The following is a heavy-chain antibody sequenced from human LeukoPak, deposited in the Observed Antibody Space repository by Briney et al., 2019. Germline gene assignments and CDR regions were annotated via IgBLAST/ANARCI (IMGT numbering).Heavy chain of an antibody. J-gene: IGHJ5*02. CDR1: GGSISSYY. D-gene: IGHD2-15*01. CDR3: AREVSPVVAAIGEGGNWFDP. V-gene: IGHV4-34*01. Sequence: PSETLSLTCTVSGGSISSYYWSWIRQPPGKGLEWIGEINHSGSTNYNPSLKSRVTTSVDTSKNQFSLKLSSVTAADTAVYYCAREVSPVVAAIGEGGNWFDPWGQGTLVTVSS. CDR2: INHSGST.